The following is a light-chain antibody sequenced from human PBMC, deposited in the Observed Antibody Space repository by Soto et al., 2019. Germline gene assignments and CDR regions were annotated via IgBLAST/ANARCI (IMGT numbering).Light chain of an antibody. CDR3: RHSTSTLWT. J-gene: IGKJ1*01. CDR1: QSSSRY. CDR2: AAS. Sequence: VRRTQCASALYAAVGDRVTIXXRASQSSSRYLNWDQQKPGTAPKVXSDAASSLQRWGPSRFSGSGAEADFTLTMSSPQPEHFATSYCRHSTSTLWTCGRGTKVDIK. V-gene: IGKV1-39*01.